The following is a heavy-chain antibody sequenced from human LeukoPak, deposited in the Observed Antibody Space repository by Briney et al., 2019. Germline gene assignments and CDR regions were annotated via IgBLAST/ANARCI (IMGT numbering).Heavy chain of an antibody. Sequence: PGGSLRLSCAASGXXXSXYAMSXXXXXPGXXLEWVSGSGSGGXXXXADSVKGRFTISRDNSKNTLYLQMNSLRAEDTAVYYCAKDFWSGYYPNYWGQGTLVTVSS. V-gene: IGHV3-23*01. CDR2: SGSGGXX. CDR1: GXXXSXYA. D-gene: IGHD3-3*01. J-gene: IGHJ4*02. CDR3: AKDFWSGYYPNY.